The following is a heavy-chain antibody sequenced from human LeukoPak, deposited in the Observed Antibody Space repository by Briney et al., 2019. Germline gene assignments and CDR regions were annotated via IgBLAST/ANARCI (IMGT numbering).Heavy chain of an antibody. Sequence: SETLSLTCTVSGGSISSVSYYWGWIRQPPGKGLEWIGQINHSGSTNYNPSLKSRVTISVDTSKNQFSLKLSSVTAADTAVYYCARIALSSSWYRAYYYYYMDVWGKGTTVTISS. J-gene: IGHJ6*03. CDR2: INHSGST. D-gene: IGHD6-13*01. V-gene: IGHV4-39*07. CDR3: ARIALSSSWYRAYYYYYMDV. CDR1: GGSISSVSYY.